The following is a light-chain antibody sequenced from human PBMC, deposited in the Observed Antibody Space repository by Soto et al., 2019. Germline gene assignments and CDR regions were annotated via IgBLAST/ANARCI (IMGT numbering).Light chain of an antibody. Sequence: EIVLTQSPGTLSLSPGERATLSCRASQSVSSSYSAWYQQNPGQTPRLLIYGGIPRATGIPARFSGSGSGTEVTLTISSLQSEDWAVYYGQHYNDWPLTCGGGTRGDIK. CDR1: QSVSSSY. V-gene: IGKV3-15*01. CDR3: QHYNDWPLT. CDR2: GGI. J-gene: IGKJ4*01.